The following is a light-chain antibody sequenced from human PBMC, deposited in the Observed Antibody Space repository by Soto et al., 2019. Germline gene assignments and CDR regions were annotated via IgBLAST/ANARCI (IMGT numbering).Light chain of an antibody. J-gene: IGLJ2*01. Sequence: QSALTQPASVSGSPGQSITISCTGTSSDIGTYNLVSWYQHHPGNAPKLIIYEGIYRPSGISIRFSGSISGNTASLTISGLQGEDEADYFCSSYAGPSTFAFGGGTKVTVL. V-gene: IGLV2-23*03. CDR2: EGI. CDR1: SSDIGTYNL. CDR3: SSYAGPSTFA.